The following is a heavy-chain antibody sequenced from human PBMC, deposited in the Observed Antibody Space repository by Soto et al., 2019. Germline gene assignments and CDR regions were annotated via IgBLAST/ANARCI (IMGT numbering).Heavy chain of an antibody. CDR2: ISPTSSTI. CDR3: ARGPGNGHLFDY. Sequence: EVQLMESGGDLVQPGGSLRLSCAASGITFRSYPMNWVRHAPGRGLEWISYISPTSSTIYYAASVRGRFTISRDNTKNSLFLQMDSLTDEDTAVYYFARGPGNGHLFDYWGQGTLVAGSS. D-gene: IGHD2-8*01. V-gene: IGHV3-48*02. CDR1: GITFRSYP. J-gene: IGHJ4*02.